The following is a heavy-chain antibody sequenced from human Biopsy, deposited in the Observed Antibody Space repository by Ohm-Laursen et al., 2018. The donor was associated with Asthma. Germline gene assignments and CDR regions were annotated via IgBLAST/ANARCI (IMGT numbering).Heavy chain of an antibody. D-gene: IGHD1-26*01. Sequence: TQTLTLTCTFSGFSLSTSRGGVGWIRQPPGKALEWLGNIYWDDDKRYSPSLQSRLTITRDTPKDQVVLTMTNMGPVDTGTYYCVHTLVGLKAFDFWGQGTLVTVSS. V-gene: IGHV2-5*02. J-gene: IGHJ4*02. CDR3: VHTLVGLKAFDF. CDR1: GFSLSTSRGG. CDR2: IYWDDDK.